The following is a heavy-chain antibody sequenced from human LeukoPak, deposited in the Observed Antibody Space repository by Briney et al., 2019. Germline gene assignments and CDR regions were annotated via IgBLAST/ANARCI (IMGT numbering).Heavy chain of an antibody. D-gene: IGHD5-18*01. J-gene: IGHJ2*01. CDR3: ARDWNLDTAYYWCFDR. CDR1: GGSISSSSYY. Sequence: SETLSLTCTVSGGSISSSSYYWGWIRQPPGKGLEWIGSIYYSGSTYYNPSLKSRVTISLDTSKNQFSLKLSSVTAADTAVYYCARDWNLDTAYYWCFDRWGRGTLVTVSS. V-gene: IGHV4-39*07. CDR2: IYYSGST.